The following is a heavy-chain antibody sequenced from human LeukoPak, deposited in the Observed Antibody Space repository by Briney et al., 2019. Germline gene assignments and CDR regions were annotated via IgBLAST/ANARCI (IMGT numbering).Heavy chain of an antibody. Sequence: GGSLRLSCAASGFTFSTYTMNWVRQAPGKGLEWVSSISRGSTYIYYADSVKGRFTISRDNAKNSLYLQMNSLRAEDTAVYYCARDSHLGSRGGSWGQGTLVTVSS. CDR2: ISRGSTYI. CDR1: GFTFSTYT. J-gene: IGHJ4*02. D-gene: IGHD2-15*01. CDR3: ARDSHLGSRGGS. V-gene: IGHV3-21*04.